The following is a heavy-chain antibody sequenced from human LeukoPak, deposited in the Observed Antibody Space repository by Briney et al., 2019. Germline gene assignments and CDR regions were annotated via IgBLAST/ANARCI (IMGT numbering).Heavy chain of an antibody. CDR2: IYYSGST. CDR1: GGSISSYY. V-gene: IGHV4-59*01. CDR3: ARLTGGTPEGPIVTFDY. Sequence: PSETLSLTCTISGGSISSYYWSWIRQPPGKGLEWIGYIYYSGSTNYNPSLKSRVTISVDTSKNQFSLKLSSVTAADTAVYYCARLTGGTPEGPIVTFDYWGQGTLVTVSS. J-gene: IGHJ4*02. D-gene: IGHD1-14*01.